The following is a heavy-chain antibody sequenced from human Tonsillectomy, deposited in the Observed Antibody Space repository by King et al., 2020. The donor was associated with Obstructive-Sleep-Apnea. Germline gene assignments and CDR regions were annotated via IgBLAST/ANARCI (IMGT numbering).Heavy chain of an antibody. CDR1: GGSISSSNW. D-gene: IGHD6-19*01. CDR2: IYHSGST. Sequence: QLQESGPGLVKPSGTLSLTCAVSGGSISSSNWWSWVRQPPGKGLEGIGEIYHSGSTNYNPSLKSRLTISVDKSKNLFSLKLGSVTAAGTAVYYCARFAAVAGDFDYWGQGTLVTVSS. J-gene: IGHJ4*02. V-gene: IGHV4-4*02. CDR3: ARFAAVAGDFDY.